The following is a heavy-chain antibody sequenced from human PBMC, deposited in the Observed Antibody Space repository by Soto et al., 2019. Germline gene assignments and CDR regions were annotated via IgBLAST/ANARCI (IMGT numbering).Heavy chain of an antibody. CDR2: ISANSGDT. Sequence: QVQLVQSGAEVKKPGASVKVSCKASGYSFTSHGISWVRQAPGQGLEWMGWISANSGDTNYAQKLQGRVTVTTDTSTSNAYLKLRSLRSEDTAVESCAGMIRGSNMDNYPDIDVWGKGTTVTVSS. V-gene: IGHV1-18*01. D-gene: IGHD3-10*01. CDR3: AGMIRGSNMDNYPDIDV. CDR1: GYSFTSHG. J-gene: IGHJ6*03.